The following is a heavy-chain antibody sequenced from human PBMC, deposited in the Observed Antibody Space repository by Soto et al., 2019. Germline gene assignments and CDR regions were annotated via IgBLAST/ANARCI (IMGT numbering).Heavy chain of an antibody. CDR3: ARDSSGYYNNWFDP. J-gene: IGHJ5*02. Sequence: ASVKVSCKASGYTFTSYAMHWVRQAPGQRLEWMGWINAGNGNTKYSQKFQGRVNITRDTSASTAYMELSSLRSEDTAVKYCARDSSGYYNNWFDPWGQGTLVTVSS. D-gene: IGHD3-22*01. V-gene: IGHV1-3*01. CDR1: GYTFTSYA. CDR2: INAGNGNT.